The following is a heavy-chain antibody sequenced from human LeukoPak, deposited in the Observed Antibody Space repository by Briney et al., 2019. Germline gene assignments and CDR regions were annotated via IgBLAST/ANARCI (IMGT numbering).Heavy chain of an antibody. CDR2: ISAYNGNT. CDR1: GYTFTSYG. D-gene: IGHD3-22*01. CDR3: ARGRGGYDSSGYYYDY. V-gene: IGHV1-18*01. J-gene: IGHJ4*02. Sequence: ASVKVSCKASGYTFTSYGISWVRQAPGQGLEWMGWISAYNGNTNYAQKLQGRVTMTTDTSTSTAYMELSSLRSEDTAVYYCARGRGGYDSSGYYYDYWGQGTLVTVSS.